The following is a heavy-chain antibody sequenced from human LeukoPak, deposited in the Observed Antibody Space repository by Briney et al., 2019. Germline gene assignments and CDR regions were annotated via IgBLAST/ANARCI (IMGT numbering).Heavy chain of an antibody. Sequence: PSETLSLTCAVYGGSFSGYYWSWIRQPPGKGLEWIGEINHSGSTNYNPSLKSRVSLSVDTSKNQFSLKLSSVTAADTAVYFCARDAAGEGRLVITWFDPWGQGTLVAVSS. CDR1: GGSFSGYY. D-gene: IGHD3-22*01. CDR2: INHSGST. V-gene: IGHV4-34*01. CDR3: ARDAAGEGRLVITWFDP. J-gene: IGHJ5*02.